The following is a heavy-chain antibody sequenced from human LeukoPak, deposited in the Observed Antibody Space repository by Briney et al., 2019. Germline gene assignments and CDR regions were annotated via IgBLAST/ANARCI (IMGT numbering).Heavy chain of an antibody. CDR1: GFTVSSNY. J-gene: IGHJ4*02. V-gene: IGHV3-53*01. D-gene: IGHD2-2*01. CDR3: ARDSPVPAAIGY. Sequence: GGSLRLSCAASGFTVSSNYMSWVRQAPGKGLEGVSVIYSGGSTYYADSVKGRFTISRDNSKNTLYLQMNSLRAEDTAVYYCARDSPVPAAIGYWGQGTLVTVSS. CDR2: IYSGGST.